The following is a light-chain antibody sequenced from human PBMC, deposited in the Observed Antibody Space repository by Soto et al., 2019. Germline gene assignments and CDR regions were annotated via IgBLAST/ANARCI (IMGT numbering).Light chain of an antibody. CDR1: QSVGSN. J-gene: IGKJ1*01. CDR2: DAS. CDR3: QQCNNWPQWT. Sequence: EILLTQSPATMPVSPGERATHSCRASQSVGSNLSWFQQKPGQAPSLLIYDASNRATGIPSRFSGSGSGTDFTLTISSLEPEDFAVYYCQQCNNWPQWTFGQGTKVDI. V-gene: IGKV3-11*01.